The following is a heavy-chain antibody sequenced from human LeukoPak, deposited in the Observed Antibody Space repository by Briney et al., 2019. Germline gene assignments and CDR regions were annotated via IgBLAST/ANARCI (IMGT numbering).Heavy chain of an antibody. D-gene: IGHD6-13*01. CDR1: GFTFSSYS. Sequence: GGSLILSCAASGFTFSSYSMNWVRQAPGKGLEWVSSISSNAFSTYYAASVKGRFTVSRDNSKNTLYLQMNSLRAEDTAIYYCAKIKDAAGTDYWGQGTLVTVSS. CDR2: ISSNAFST. CDR3: AKIKDAAGTDY. J-gene: IGHJ4*02. V-gene: IGHV3-23*01.